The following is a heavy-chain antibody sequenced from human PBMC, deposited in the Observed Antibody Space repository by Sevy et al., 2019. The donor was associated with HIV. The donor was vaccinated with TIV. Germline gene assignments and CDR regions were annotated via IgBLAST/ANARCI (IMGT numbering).Heavy chain of an antibody. V-gene: IGHV3-48*02. CDR2: ISSSSSTI. Sequence: GGSLRLSCAASGFTFSSYSMNWVRQAPGKGLEWVSYISSSSSTIYYADSVKDRFTISRDNAKNSLYLQMNSLRDEDTAVYYCARDTRGYSGYDWDYYYGMDVWGQGTTVTVSS. CDR3: ARDTRGYSGYDWDYYYGMDV. J-gene: IGHJ6*02. CDR1: GFTFSSYS. D-gene: IGHD5-12*01.